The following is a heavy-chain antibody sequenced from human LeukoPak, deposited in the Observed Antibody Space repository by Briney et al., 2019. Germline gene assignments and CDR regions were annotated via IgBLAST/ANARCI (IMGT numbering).Heavy chain of an antibody. CDR1: GGTFSSYA. D-gene: IGHD2-2*01. J-gene: IGHJ6*04. CDR2: TIPIFGTA. CDR3: ARDCSSTSCLNYYYYGMDV. V-gene: IGHV1-69*13. Sequence: SVKVSCKASGGTFSSYAISWVRQAPGQGLEWMGGTIPIFGTANYAQKFQGRVTITADESTSTAYMELSSLRSEDTAVYYCARDCSSTSCLNYYYYGMDVWGKGTTVTVSS.